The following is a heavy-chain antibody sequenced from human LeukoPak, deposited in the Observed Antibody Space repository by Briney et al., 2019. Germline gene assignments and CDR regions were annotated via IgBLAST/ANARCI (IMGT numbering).Heavy chain of an antibody. CDR2: IYHSGYT. Sequence: SETLSLTCTVSGGSISSYYWGWIRQAPGKGLEWIGSIYHSGYTHYNPSLKGRVTISVDTSKNDFSLKLSSVAAADTAIYYCARDMNPTHYFDYWGQGNLVTVSS. J-gene: IGHJ4*02. D-gene: IGHD2-15*01. CDR1: GGSISSYY. V-gene: IGHV4-38-2*02. CDR3: ARDMNPTHYFDY.